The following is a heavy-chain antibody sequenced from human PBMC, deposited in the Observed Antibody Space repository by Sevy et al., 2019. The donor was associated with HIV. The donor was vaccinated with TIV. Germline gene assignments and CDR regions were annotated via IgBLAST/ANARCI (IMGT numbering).Heavy chain of an antibody. J-gene: IGHJ6*03. CDR1: GGSISSYY. D-gene: IGHD4-17*01. CDR3: ARRYYGDYFGYYYYYMDV. CDR2: IYYSGST. Sequence: SETLSLTCTVSGGSISSYYWSWIRQPPGKGLEWIGYIYYSGSTNYNPSLKSRVTISVDTSKNQFSLKLSSVTAADTAVYYCARRYYGDYFGYYYYYMDVWGKRTTVTVSS. V-gene: IGHV4-59*01.